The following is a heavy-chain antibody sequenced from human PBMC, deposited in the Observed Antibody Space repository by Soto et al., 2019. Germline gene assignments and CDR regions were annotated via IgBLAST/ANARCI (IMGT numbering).Heavy chain of an antibody. J-gene: IGHJ5*02. Sequence: MFWARQEDGQGLEWMGWVNPKSGSTDYAQKFQGRVTMTRDTSISTAYMELSRLRSDDTAVYYCARLANYDRSGPPWFGPRGQRTLVTLSS. CDR2: VNPKSGST. V-gene: IGHV1-2*02. D-gene: IGHD3-22*01. CDR3: ARLANYDRSGPPWFGP.